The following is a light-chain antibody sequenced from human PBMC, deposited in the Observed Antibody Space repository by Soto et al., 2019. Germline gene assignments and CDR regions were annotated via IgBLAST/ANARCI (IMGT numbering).Light chain of an antibody. J-gene: IGLJ2*01. CDR2: DVN. CDR3: CSYAGSSTSV. V-gene: IGLV2-11*01. Sequence: QSALTQPRSVSGSPGQSVTISCTGTSSDVGGYNFVSWYQHHPGKAPKLMIYDVNKRPSGVPDHFSGSKSGNTASLSISGLQAEDEADYYCCSYAGSSTSVFGGGTKLTVL. CDR1: SSDVGGYNF.